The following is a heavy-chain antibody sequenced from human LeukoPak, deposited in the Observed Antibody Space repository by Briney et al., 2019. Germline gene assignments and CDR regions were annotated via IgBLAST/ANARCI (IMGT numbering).Heavy chain of an antibody. CDR2: ISGSGGST. V-gene: IGHV3-23*01. CDR1: GFTFSSYA. J-gene: IGHJ1*01. Sequence: PGGSLRLSCAASGFTFSSYAMSWVRQAPGKGLEWVSAISGSGGSTYYADSVKGRFTISRDNSKNTLYLQMNSLRAEDTAVYYCAKVAAAGPLSDEYFQHWGQGTLVTVSS. CDR3: AKVAAAGPLSDEYFQH. D-gene: IGHD6-13*01.